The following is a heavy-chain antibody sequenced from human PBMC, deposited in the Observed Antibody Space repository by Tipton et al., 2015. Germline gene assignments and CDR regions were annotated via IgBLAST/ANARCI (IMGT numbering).Heavy chain of an antibody. Sequence: TLSLTCTVSGGSISSTSYYWGWIRQSPGKGLEWIGNIYYNGSTYYNPSLKSRVTISVDTSKNQFSLRLRSVTAADTAVYYCARILLYYYDSSDYYYSQGFDFWGQGSLVTVSS. V-gene: IGHV4-39*01. D-gene: IGHD3-22*01. CDR1: GGSISSTSYY. CDR3: ARILLYYYDSSDYYYSQGFDF. J-gene: IGHJ4*02. CDR2: IYYNGST.